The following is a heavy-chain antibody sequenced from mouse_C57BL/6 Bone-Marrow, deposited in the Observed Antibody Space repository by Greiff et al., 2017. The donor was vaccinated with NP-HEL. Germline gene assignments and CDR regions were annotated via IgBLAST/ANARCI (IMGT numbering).Heavy chain of an antibody. V-gene: IGHV1-82*01. J-gene: IGHJ3*01. D-gene: IGHD2-1*01. CDR2: IYPGDGDT. CDR3: ARGYYGNLFAY. Sequence: LQESGPELVKPGASVKISCKASGYAFSSSWMNWVKQRPGKGLEWIGRIYPGDGDTNYNGKFKGKATLTADKSSSTAYMQLSSLTSEDSAVYFCARGYYGNLFAYWGQGTLVTVSA. CDR1: GYAFSSSW.